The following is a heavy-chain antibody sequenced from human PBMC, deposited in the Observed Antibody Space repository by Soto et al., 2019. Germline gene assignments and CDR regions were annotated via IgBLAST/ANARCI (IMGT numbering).Heavy chain of an antibody. CDR3: AKSATVRGVYTPRFDY. CDR1: GFTFSSYA. CDR2: ISGSGGST. D-gene: IGHD3-10*01. Sequence: EVQLLESGGGLVQPGGSLRLSCAASGFTFSSYAMSWVRQAPGKGLEWVSAISGSGGSTYYADSVKGRFTISRDNSKNTLYLQVNSLRAEDTAVYYCAKSATVRGVYTPRFDYWGQGTLVTVSS. J-gene: IGHJ4*02. V-gene: IGHV3-23*01.